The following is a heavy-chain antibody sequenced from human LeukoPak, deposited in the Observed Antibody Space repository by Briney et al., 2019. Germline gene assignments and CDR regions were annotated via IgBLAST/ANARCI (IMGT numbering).Heavy chain of an antibody. CDR1: GGTFSSYA. Sequence: SVKVSCKASGGTFSSYAISWVRQAPGQGLEWMGRIIPILGMANYAQKFQGRVTITADKSTSTAYMELSSLRSEDTAVYYCARSPGVVDTATILDYWGQGTLVTVSS. J-gene: IGHJ4*02. CDR2: IIPILGMA. D-gene: IGHD5-18*01. V-gene: IGHV1-69*04. CDR3: ARSPGVVDTATILDY.